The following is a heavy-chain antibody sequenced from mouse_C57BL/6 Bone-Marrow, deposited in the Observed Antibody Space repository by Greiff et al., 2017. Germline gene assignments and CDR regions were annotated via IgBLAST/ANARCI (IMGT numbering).Heavy chain of an antibody. V-gene: IGHV5-16*01. CDR1: GFTFSDYY. Sequence: DVKLVESEGGLVQPGTSMKLSCTASGFTFSDYYMAWVRQVPEKGLEWVANINYDGSSTYYLDSFKSRFIISRDNAKNILYLQLSSLKAEDTATYYCARGYGGFAYWGQGTLVTVSA. CDR3: ARGYGGFAY. D-gene: IGHD1-1*02. J-gene: IGHJ3*01. CDR2: INYDGSST.